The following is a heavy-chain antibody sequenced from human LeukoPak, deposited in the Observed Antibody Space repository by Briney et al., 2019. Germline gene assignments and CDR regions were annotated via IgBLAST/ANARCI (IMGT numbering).Heavy chain of an antibody. CDR2: IIPIFGTA. V-gene: IGHV1-69*01. J-gene: IGHJ4*02. CDR3: ARAYCSMTSCPFHYSDY. CDR1: GGTFSSYA. D-gene: IGHD2-2*01. Sequence: SVKVSCKASGGTFSSYAISWVRQAPGQGLEWMGGIIPIFGTANYVQKFQGRVTITADESTSTAYMELSSLRSEDTAVYYCARAYCSMTSCPFHYSDYWGQGTLVTVSS.